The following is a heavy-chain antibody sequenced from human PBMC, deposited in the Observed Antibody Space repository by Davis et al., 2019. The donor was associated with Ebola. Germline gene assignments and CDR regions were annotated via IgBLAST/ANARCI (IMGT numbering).Heavy chain of an antibody. Sequence: PGGSLRLSCAASEFTFTTFGMHWVRQAPGKGLEWVAFIRYDGSKKYYADSVKGRFTISRDNSKNTLYLQMNSLRPEDTAVYYCAKDDEEEMSAPTDSWGQGTLVTVSS. CDR1: EFTFTTFG. CDR2: IRYDGSKK. CDR3: AKDDEEEMSAPTDS. V-gene: IGHV3-30*02. J-gene: IGHJ4*02.